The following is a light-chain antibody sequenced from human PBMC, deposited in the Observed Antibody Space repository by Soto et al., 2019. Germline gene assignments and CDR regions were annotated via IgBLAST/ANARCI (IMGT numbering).Light chain of an antibody. Sequence: QSVLTQPASVSGSPGQSITISCTGTSSDVGAYNYVSWYQQYPGRAPKVIIFEVRKRPSGVSTRFSGSKSGDTASLTISGLQAEDEADYYCGSYRSSTTFVFGTGTKLTVL. V-gene: IGLV2-14*01. CDR3: GSYRSSTTFV. CDR2: EVR. J-gene: IGLJ1*01. CDR1: SSDVGAYNY.